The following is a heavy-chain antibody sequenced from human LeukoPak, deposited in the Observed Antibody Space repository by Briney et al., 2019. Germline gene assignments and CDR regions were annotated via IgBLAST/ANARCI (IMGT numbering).Heavy chain of an antibody. CDR1: GFTFNDYA. D-gene: IGHD3/OR15-3a*01. CDR3: ARRRDFIDY. Sequence: GGSLRLSCAASGFTFNDYAMSWVRQAPGKGLEWVSYSSSSGSTIYYADSVKGRFAISRDNAKNSLYLQMNSLRAEDTAVYYCARRRDFIDYWGQGTLVTVSS. CDR2: SSSSGSTI. V-gene: IGHV3-11*01. J-gene: IGHJ4*02.